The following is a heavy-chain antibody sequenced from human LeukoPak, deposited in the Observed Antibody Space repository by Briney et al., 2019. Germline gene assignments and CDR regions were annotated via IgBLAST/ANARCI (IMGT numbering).Heavy chain of an antibody. J-gene: IGHJ4*02. D-gene: IGHD2-2*01. Sequence: SETLSLTCTVSGGSISSGDCYWSWIRQPPGKGLEWIGYVYYSGSTYYNPSLKSRVTISVDTSKNQFSLKLSSVTAADTAVYYCARDPSSQLGFDYWGQGTLVTVSS. V-gene: IGHV4-30-4*08. CDR1: GGSISSGDCY. CDR3: ARDPSSQLGFDY. CDR2: VYYSGST.